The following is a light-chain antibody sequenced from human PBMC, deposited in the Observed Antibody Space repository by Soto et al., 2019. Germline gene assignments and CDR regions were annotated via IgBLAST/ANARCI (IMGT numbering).Light chain of an antibody. J-gene: IGKJ4*01. CDR1: QGISSY. V-gene: IGKV1-33*01. CDR3: QLYDNLLLT. Sequence: IQLTQSPSSLSASVGDRVTITCRASQGISSYLAWYQQKPGKAPKLLIYVASNLDTGVPSRFSGSGSGTEFTFTISSLQPGDVATYYCQLYDNLLLTFAGGTKVDIK. CDR2: VAS.